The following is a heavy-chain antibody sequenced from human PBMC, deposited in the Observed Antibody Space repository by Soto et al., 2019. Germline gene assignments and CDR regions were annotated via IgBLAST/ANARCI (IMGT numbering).Heavy chain of an antibody. Sequence: SQTLSLTCAITGDSVSSNSAGWSWVRQSPSRGLEWLGRTYYRSKWYYEYAVSVRGRITINPDTSKNQYSLQLNSVTPEDTAVYFCARGEQYSGRIFDYWGQGTLVTVAS. D-gene: IGHD5-12*01. CDR1: GDSVSSNSAG. V-gene: IGHV6-1*01. J-gene: IGHJ4*01. CDR2: TYYRSKWYY. CDR3: ARGEQYSGRIFDY.